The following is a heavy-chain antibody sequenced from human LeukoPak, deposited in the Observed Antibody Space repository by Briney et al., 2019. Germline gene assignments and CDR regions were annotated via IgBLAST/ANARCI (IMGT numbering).Heavy chain of an antibody. Sequence: SETLSLTCAVYGGSFSGYYWSWIRQPPGKGLEWIGEINHSGSTNYNPSLKSRVTISVDTSKNQFSLKLSSVTAADTAVHYCARGGIVVVPATKGHYYYMDVWGKGTTVTVSS. D-gene: IGHD2-2*01. CDR3: ARGGIVVVPATKGHYYYMDV. CDR2: INHSGST. J-gene: IGHJ6*03. CDR1: GGSFSGYY. V-gene: IGHV4-34*01.